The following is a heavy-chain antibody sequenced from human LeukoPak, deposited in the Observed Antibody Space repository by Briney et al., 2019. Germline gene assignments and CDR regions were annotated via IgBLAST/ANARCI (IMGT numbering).Heavy chain of an antibody. CDR2: ISISGDDT. D-gene: IGHD4-17*01. CDR1: GFTFSSYA. J-gene: IGHJ4*02. Sequence: GGSLRLSCAASGFTFSSYAMTWVRQAPGKGLEWLSAISISGDDTYYADSVKGRFTITRDNSKNTLYLQMNSLSADDTAMYYCANEIRPNDYWGQGTLVTVSP. CDR3: ANEIRPNDY. V-gene: IGHV3-23*01.